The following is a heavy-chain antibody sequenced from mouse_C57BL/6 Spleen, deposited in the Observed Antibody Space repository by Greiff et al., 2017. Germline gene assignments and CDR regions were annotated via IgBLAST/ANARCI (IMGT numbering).Heavy chain of an antibody. CDR3: TSDYDKGYAMDY. J-gene: IGHJ4*01. CDR1: GFTFSNYW. Sequence: EVKVVESGGGLVQPGGSMKLSCVASGFTFSNYWMNWVRQSPEKGLEWVAQIRLKSDNYATHYAESVKGRFIISRDDSKSSVYLQMNNLRAEDTGIYYCTSDYDKGYAMDYWGQGTSVTVSS. D-gene: IGHD2-4*01. CDR2: IRLKSDNYAT. V-gene: IGHV6-3*01.